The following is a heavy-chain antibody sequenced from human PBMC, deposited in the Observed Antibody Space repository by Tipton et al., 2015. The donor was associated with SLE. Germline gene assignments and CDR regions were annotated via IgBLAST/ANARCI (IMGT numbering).Heavy chain of an antibody. CDR1: GGSISSYY. CDR2: IYYSGST. Sequence: LSLTCTVSGGSISSYYWSWIRQPPGKGLEWIGYIYYSGSTNYNPSLKSRVTISVDTSKNQFSLKLSSVTAADTAVYYCARAMWSSSWFYYFDYWGQGTLVTVSS. CDR3: ARAMWSSSWFYYFDY. D-gene: IGHD6-13*01. J-gene: IGHJ4*02. V-gene: IGHV4-59*08.